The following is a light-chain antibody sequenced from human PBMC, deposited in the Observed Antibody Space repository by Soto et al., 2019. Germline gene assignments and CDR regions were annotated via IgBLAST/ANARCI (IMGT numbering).Light chain of an antibody. V-gene: IGKV1-39*01. Sequence: DIQMTQSPSSLSASVGDRVTITCRASQSISSYLNWYQQKPGKAPRLLIYSASNLESGVPPKFSGSGSGTDFTLTITGLQREDFAIYYCQQTYSTPWTFGQGTKVDIK. CDR2: SAS. CDR1: QSISSY. J-gene: IGKJ1*01. CDR3: QQTYSTPWT.